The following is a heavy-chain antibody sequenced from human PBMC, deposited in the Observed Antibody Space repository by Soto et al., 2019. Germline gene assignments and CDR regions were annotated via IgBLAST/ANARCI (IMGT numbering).Heavy chain of an antibody. CDR2: IIPIFGTA. CDR3: ARPIPNWNPTSTFDY. CDR1: GGTFSSYA. J-gene: IGHJ4*02. V-gene: IGHV1-69*06. D-gene: IGHD1-1*01. Sequence: SVKVSCKASGGTFSSYAISWVRQAPGQGLEWMGGIIPIFGTANYAQKFQGRVTITADKSTSTAYMELRSLRSDDTAVYYCARPIPNWNPTSTFDYWGQGTLVTVSS.